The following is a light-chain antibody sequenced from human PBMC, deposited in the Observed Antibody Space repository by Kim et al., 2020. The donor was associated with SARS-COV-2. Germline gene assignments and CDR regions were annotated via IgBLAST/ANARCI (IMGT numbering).Light chain of an antibody. V-gene: IGLV1-44*01. CDR3: AALDDSLNGLV. CDR2: TND. Sequence: GKSVTISCSGDIFNVGIHPVNWYQQFPQWAPTLLIHTNDQRPSGVPDRFSGSKSGTSASLAISGLQSADEADYYCAALDDSLNGLVFGGGTEVTVL. CDR1: IFNVGIHP. J-gene: IGLJ2*01.